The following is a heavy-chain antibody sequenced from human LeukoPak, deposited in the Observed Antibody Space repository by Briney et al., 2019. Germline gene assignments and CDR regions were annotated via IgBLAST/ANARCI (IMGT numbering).Heavy chain of an antibody. CDR3: ARVYPGAIAAAGNY. V-gene: IGHV1-18*01. Sequence: ASVKVSCKASGYTFTSYGISWVRQAPGQGLEWMGWISAYNGNTNYAQKLQGRVTMTTDTSTSTAYMELRSLRSDDTAVYYCARVYPGAIAAAGNYWGQGTLVTVSS. D-gene: IGHD6-13*01. CDR2: ISAYNGNT. CDR1: GYTFTSYG. J-gene: IGHJ4*02.